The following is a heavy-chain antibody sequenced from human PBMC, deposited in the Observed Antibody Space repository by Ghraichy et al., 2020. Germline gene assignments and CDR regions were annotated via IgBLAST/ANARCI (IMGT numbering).Heavy chain of an antibody. J-gene: IGHJ4*02. Sequence: GGSLRLSCAASGITFSGYEMNWVRQAPGKGLEWISHIASGGSGILYADSVRGRFTISRDDAKSTLYLQMNSLRVDDTAFYYCARDSDLSDGWLWDYWGQGTLVTVSS. CDR3: ARDSDLSDGWLWDY. V-gene: IGHV3-48*03. CDR1: GITFSGYE. D-gene: IGHD5-24*01. CDR2: IASGGSGI.